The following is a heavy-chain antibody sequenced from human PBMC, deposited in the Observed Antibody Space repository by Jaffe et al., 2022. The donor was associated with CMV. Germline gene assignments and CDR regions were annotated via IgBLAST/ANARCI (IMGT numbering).Heavy chain of an antibody. Sequence: EVQLVESGGGLVKPGGSLRLSCAASGFTFSSYSMNWVRQAPGKGLEWVSSISSSSSYIYYADSVKGRFTISRDNAKNSLYLQMNSLRAEDTAVYYCAREGGYYGSGSYCGYWGQGTLVTVSS. CDR2: ISSSSSYI. J-gene: IGHJ4*02. CDR3: AREGGYYGSGSYCGY. V-gene: IGHV3-21*01. CDR1: GFTFSSYS. D-gene: IGHD3-10*01.